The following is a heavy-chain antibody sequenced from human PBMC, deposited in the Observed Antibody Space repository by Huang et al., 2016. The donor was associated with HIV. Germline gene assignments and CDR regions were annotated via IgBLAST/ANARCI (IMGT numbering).Heavy chain of an antibody. J-gene: IGHJ4*02. CDR2: ISSSSSYI. V-gene: IGHV3-21*01. CDR1: GFTFSSYS. D-gene: IGHD3-3*01. CDR3: ARAVPTPNRFGVGGFDY. Sequence: EVQLVESGGGLVKPGGSLRLSCAASGFTFSSYSMNWVRQAPGKGMEWVSYISSSSSYIYYADSVKGRFTISRDNAKNSLYLQMNSLRAEDTAVYYCARAVPTPNRFGVGGFDYWGQGTLVTVSS.